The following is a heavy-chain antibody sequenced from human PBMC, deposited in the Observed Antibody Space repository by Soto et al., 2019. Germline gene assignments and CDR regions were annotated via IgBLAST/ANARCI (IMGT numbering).Heavy chain of an antibody. CDR1: GFSFSTYS. CDR3: ALRACPL. V-gene: IGHV3-48*01. Sequence: GGCLRLSCAAGGFSFSTYSRNRDRQAPGEGLEWISYISSSRNTIYYADSVKGRFTISRNNAKNALYLQMNSVRAEDTAVNESALRACPLGGQGTLVTVSS. CDR2: ISSSRNTI. J-gene: IGHJ4*02.